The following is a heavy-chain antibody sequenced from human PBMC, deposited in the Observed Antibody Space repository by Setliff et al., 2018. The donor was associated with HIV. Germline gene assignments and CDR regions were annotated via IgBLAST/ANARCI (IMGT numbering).Heavy chain of an antibody. CDR2: INSDGSST. CDR1: GFTFSNAW. J-gene: IGHJ6*03. V-gene: IGHV3-74*01. CDR3: ARSRLLNPIYYYYMDV. D-gene: IGHD3-22*01. Sequence: GGSLRLSCTASGFTFSNAWMNWVRQAPGKGLVWVSRINSDGSSTSYADSVKGRFTISRDNAKNTLYLQMNSLRAEDTAVYYCARSRLLNPIYYYYMDVWGKGTTVTVSS.